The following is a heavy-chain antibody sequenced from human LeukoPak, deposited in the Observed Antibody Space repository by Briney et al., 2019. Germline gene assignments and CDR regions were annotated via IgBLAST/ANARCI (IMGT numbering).Heavy chain of an antibody. CDR1: GFTLSSYA. D-gene: IGHD6-25*01. Sequence: GGSLRLSCVTSGFTLSSYAMSWVRQAPGTGLEWVSVIGGSGDSTYYADSVKGRFTISRDSSKNTLYLQMNSLRVEDTAVYYCARARFGWHRLADWGQGTLVTVSS. V-gene: IGHV3-23*01. CDR2: IGGSGDST. J-gene: IGHJ4*02. CDR3: ARARFGWHRLAD.